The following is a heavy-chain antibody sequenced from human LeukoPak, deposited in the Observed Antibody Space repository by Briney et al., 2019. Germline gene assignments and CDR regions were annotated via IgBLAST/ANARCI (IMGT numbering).Heavy chain of an antibody. D-gene: IGHD3-16*01. Sequence: SETLSLTCSVSGGSITFYYWNWIRKPAGKGLEWIGRIHTSVTTHYNPSLKSLVTISIDTSQKKFSLNLTSVTAADTAVYYCASSSWKNTFFYWGQGALVTVSS. CDR2: IHTSVTT. J-gene: IGHJ4*02. V-gene: IGHV4-4*07. CDR3: ASSSWKNTFFY. CDR1: GGSITFYY.